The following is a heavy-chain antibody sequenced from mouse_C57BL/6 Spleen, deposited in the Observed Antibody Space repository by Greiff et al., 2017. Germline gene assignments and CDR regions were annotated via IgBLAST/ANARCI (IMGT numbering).Heavy chain of an antibody. CDR2: IDPNSGGT. D-gene: IGHD2-1*01. V-gene: IGHV1-72*01. Sequence: VQLQQPGAELVKPGASVKLSCKASGYTFTSYWMHWVKQRPGRGLEWIGRIDPNSGGTKYNEKFKSKATLTVDKPSSTAYMQLSSLTSEDSAVYYCARSLYYGNSPWFAYWGQGTLVTVSA. CDR1: GYTFTSYW. J-gene: IGHJ3*01. CDR3: ARSLYYGNSPWFAY.